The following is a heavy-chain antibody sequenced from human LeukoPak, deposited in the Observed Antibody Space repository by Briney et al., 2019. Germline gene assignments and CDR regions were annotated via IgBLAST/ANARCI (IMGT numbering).Heavy chain of an antibody. CDR3: VTIRGEVPASMPKESYYMDV. CDR2: MSSSKSYI. V-gene: IGHV3-21*04. J-gene: IGHJ6*03. CDR1: GFTFNGFC. D-gene: IGHD2-2*01. Sequence: GGSLRLSCTPSGFTFNGFCLTWFRQTPGKGLEWVASMSSSKSYIYYADSVKGRFTISRDNVKNSMDLQMDSLRAEDTAIYYCVTIRGEVPASMPKESYYMDVWGTGTTVTVSS.